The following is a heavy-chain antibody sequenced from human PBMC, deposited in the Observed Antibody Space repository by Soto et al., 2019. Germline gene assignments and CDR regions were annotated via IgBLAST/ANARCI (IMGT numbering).Heavy chain of an antibody. CDR3: ARRGGYSSGWSRY. J-gene: IGHJ4*02. D-gene: IGHD6-19*01. Sequence: SETLSLTCAVYGGSLSGYYWSWIRQPPGKGLEWIGEINHSGSTNYNPSLKSRVTISVDTSKNQFSLKLSSVTAADTAVYYCARRGGYSSGWSRYWGQGTLVTVSS. CDR2: INHSGST. V-gene: IGHV4-34*01. CDR1: GGSLSGYY.